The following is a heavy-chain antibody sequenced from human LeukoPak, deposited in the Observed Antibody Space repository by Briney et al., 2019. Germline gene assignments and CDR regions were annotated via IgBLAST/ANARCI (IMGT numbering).Heavy chain of an antibody. D-gene: IGHD3-22*01. J-gene: IGHJ3*02. Sequence: SETLSLTYTVSGGSISSYYWSWIRQPPGKGLEWIGYIYYSGSTNYNPSLKSRVTISVDTSKNQFSLKLSSVTAADTAVYYCARDNWPYYYDSSGYYGAFDIWGQGTMVTVSS. V-gene: IGHV4-59*01. CDR3: ARDNWPYYYDSSGYYGAFDI. CDR1: GGSISSYY. CDR2: IYYSGST.